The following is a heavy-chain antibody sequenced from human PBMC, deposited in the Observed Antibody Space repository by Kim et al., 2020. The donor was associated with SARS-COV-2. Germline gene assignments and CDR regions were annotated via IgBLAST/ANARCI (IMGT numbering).Heavy chain of an antibody. CDR3: ARVDSHYYGLGNYWSYLDY. CDR1: GFTFSTHS. D-gene: IGHD3-10*01. V-gene: IGHV3-30*04. Sequence: GGSLRLSCAVSGFTFSTHSMHWVRQAPGKGLEWVAVISSDGSDKYYADSVKGRFTISRDNSKNTLYLQMNSLRPGDTAVYYCARVDSHYYGLGNYWSYLDYWGQGTLVTVSS. CDR2: ISSDGSDK. J-gene: IGHJ4*02.